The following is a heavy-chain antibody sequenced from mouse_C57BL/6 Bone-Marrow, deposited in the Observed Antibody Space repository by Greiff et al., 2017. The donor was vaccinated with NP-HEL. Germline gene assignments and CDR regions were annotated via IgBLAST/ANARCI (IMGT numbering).Heavy chain of an antibody. CDR3: ARWGLRLYAMDY. CDR1: GYTFTSYW. D-gene: IGHD1-2*01. CDR2: IHPNSGST. V-gene: IGHV1-64*01. J-gene: IGHJ4*01. Sequence: VQLQQPGAELVKPGASVKLSCKASGYTFTSYWMHWVKQRPGQGLEWIGMIHPNSGSTNYNEKFKSKATLTVDKSSSTAYMQLSSLTSDDSAVYYCARWGLRLYAMDYWGQGTSVTVSS.